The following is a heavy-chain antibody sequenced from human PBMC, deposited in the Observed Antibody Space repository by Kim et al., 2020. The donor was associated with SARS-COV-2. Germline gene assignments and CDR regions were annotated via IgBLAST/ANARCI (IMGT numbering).Heavy chain of an antibody. V-gene: IGHV4-59*01. CDR3: ARVSRSSAD. D-gene: IGHD6-6*01. Sequence: NTNYNPSLKSRIAISVDTSKNQFSLRLSSVTAAETAVYYCARVSRSSADWGQGTLVTVSS. CDR2: NT. J-gene: IGHJ4*02.